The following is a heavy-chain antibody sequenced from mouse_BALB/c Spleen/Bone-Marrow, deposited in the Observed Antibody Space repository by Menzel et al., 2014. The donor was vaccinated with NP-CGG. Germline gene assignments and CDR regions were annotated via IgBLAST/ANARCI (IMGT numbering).Heavy chain of an antibody. CDR3: ARNWDVGFAY. CDR2: INPDSSTI. Sequence: EVQGVESGGGLVQPGGPLKLSCAASGFDFSRYWMSWVRQAPGKGLEWIGEINPDSSTINYTPSLKDKFIISRDNAKNTLYLQMSKVRSEDTALYYCARNWDVGFAYWGQGTLVTVSA. D-gene: IGHD4-1*01. CDR1: GFDFSRYW. J-gene: IGHJ3*01. V-gene: IGHV4-1*02.